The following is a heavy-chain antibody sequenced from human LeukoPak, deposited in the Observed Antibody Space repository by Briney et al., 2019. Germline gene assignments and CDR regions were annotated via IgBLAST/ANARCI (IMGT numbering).Heavy chain of an antibody. J-gene: IGHJ4*02. CDR3: AKRDPNFDY. CDR1: GFTFDDYA. CDR2: ISGSGGST. V-gene: IGHV3-23*01. Sequence: PGGSLTLSCAASGFTFDDYAMHWVRQAPGKGLEWVSAISGSGGSTYYADSVKGRFSISRDNSKNTLYLQMNSLRAEDTAVYYCAKRDPNFDYWGQGTLVTVSS.